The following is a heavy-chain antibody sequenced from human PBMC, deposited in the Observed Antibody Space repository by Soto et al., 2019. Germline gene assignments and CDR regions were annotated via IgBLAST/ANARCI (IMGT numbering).Heavy chain of an antibody. CDR2: ISGSGGST. J-gene: IGHJ4*02. CDR3: AKLPAAQSYVDF. D-gene: IGHD2-2*01. Sequence: EVQLLDSGGGLVQPGGSLRLSCAASGFTFITYAMSWVRQAPGKGLEWVSIISGSGGSTYYQDSMKGRFTISRDNSKNTLYLQMNSLRAADTAVYYCAKLPAAQSYVDFWGQGTLVTVSS. CDR1: GFTFITYA. V-gene: IGHV3-23*01.